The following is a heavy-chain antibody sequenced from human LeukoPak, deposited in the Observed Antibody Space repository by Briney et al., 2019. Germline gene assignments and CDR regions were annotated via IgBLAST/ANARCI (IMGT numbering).Heavy chain of an antibody. CDR1: GFTFSSSN. D-gene: IGHD6-13*01. CDR3: AKEGRSTTPGY. V-gene: IGHV3-21*01. Sequence: PGGSLRLSCAASGFTFSSSNMDWVRQAPGKGLEWVSSISSSSSSIYYTDSVKGRFTISRDNTKSSLYLQMNSLRAEDTAVYFCAKEGRSTTPGYWGQGTLVTVSS. J-gene: IGHJ4*02. CDR2: ISSSSSSI.